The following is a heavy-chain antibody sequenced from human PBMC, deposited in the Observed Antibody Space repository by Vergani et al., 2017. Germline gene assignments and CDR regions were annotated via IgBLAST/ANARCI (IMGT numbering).Heavy chain of an antibody. CDR2: ISYDGSNK. V-gene: IGHV3-30*04. Sequence: QVQLVESGGGVVQPGRSLRLSCAASGFTFSSYAMHWVRQAPGKGLEWVAVISYDGSNKYYADSVKGRFTISRDNSKNTLYLQMNSLRAEDTAVYYCARAYFNYDFWSGYAYWGQGTLVTXSS. J-gene: IGHJ4*02. CDR1: GFTFSSYA. CDR3: ARAYFNYDFWSGYAY. D-gene: IGHD3-3*01.